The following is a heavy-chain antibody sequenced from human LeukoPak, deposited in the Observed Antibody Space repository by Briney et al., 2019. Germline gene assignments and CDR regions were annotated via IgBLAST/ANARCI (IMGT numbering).Heavy chain of an antibody. J-gene: IGHJ4*02. V-gene: IGHV1-69*13. D-gene: IGHD2-2*01. CDR2: IIPIFGTA. CDR1: GGTFSSYA. CDR3: ATSYPVVPAANFDY. Sequence: GASVKVSCKASGGTFSSYAISWVRQAPGQGLEWMGGIIPIFGTANYAQKFQGRVTITADESTSTAYMELSSLRSEDTAVYYCATSYPVVPAANFDYWGQGTLVTVSS.